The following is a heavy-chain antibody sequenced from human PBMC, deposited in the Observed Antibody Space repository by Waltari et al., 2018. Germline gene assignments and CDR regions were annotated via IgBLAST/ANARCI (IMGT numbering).Heavy chain of an antibody. CDR1: GGSISSGDYY. V-gene: IGHV4-30-4*08. CDR2: IYYSGSS. J-gene: IGHJ4*02. Sequence: QVQLQESGPGLVKPSQTLSLTCTVSGGSISSGDYYWSWIRQPPGTGLEWIGYIYYSGSSYYNASLKSRVTISVDTSKNQFSLKLSSVTAADTAVYYCARERTPGGEWSDYWGQGTLVTVSS. D-gene: IGHD3-3*01. CDR3: ARERTPGGEWSDY.